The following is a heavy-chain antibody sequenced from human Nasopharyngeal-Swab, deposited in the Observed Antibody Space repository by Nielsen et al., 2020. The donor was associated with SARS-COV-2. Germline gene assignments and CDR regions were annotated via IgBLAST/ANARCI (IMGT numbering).Heavy chain of an antibody. CDR2: IWYDGSNK. V-gene: IGHV3-33*01. Sequence: GESLKISYAASGFTFSSYGMHWVRQAPGKGPEWVAVIWYDGSNKYYADSVKGRFTISRDNSKNTLYLQMNSLRAEDTAVYYCAGGQGTVTTYYYYGMDVWGQGTTVTVSS. J-gene: IGHJ6*02. D-gene: IGHD4-17*01. CDR1: GFTFSSYG. CDR3: AGGQGTVTTYYYYGMDV.